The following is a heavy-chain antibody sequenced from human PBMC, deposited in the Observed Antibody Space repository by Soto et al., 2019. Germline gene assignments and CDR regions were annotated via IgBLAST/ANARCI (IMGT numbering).Heavy chain of an antibody. V-gene: IGHV3-53*01. J-gene: IGHJ6*02. CDR1: GFTVSSNY. CDR3: ARGPIVGDYYYYYGMDV. D-gene: IGHD3-10*01. Sequence: GGSLRLSCAASGFTVSSNYMSWVRQAPGKGLEWVSVIYSGGSTYYADSVKGRFTISRDNSKNTLYLQMNSLRAEDTAVYYCARGPIVGDYYYYYGMDVWGQGTTVTVSS. CDR2: IYSGGST.